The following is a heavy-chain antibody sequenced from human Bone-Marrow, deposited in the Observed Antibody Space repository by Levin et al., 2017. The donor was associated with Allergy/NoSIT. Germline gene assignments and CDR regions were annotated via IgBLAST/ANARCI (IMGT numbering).Heavy chain of an antibody. D-gene: IGHD3-10*01. V-gene: IGHV5-51*01. CDR3: ARVLFGEVSLYYFDY. CDR2: INPADSQT. Sequence: GESLKISCETSGYVFSIYWIGWVRQMPGKGLEWMGFINPADSQTIYSRSFQGQVTISADESTTSAYLQWSSLKTSDTAMYFCARVLFGEVSLYYFDYWGQGTLVTVSS. J-gene: IGHJ4*02. CDR1: GYVFSIYW.